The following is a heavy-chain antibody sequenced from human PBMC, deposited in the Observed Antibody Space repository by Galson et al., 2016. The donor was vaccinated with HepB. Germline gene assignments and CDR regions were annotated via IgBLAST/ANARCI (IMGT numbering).Heavy chain of an antibody. Sequence: PALVKPTQTLTLTCTFSGFSLSTSGVGVGWIRQPPGKALEWPALIYWDDDKRYSPSLKRRLTITKDISKNHVILTVTNLDPVDTATYFCAHYNSNWSFDYWGQGSLVTVSS. CDR3: AHYNSNWSFDY. V-gene: IGHV2-5*02. CDR2: IYWDDDK. D-gene: IGHD6-6*01. J-gene: IGHJ4*02. CDR1: GFSLSTSGVG.